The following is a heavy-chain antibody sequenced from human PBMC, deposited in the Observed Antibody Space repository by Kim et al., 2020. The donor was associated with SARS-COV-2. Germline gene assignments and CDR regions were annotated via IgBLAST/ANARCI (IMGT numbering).Heavy chain of an antibody. CDR2: TYYRSKWYN. V-gene: IGHV6-1*01. Sequence: SQTLSLTCAISGDTVSSNSAAWNWIRQSPSRGLEWLGRTYYRSKWYNDYSVSVKSRITINPDTSKNQFSLQLNSVTPEDTAVYYCARASMYSSSWYFSAFDIWGQGTMVTVSS. CDR3: ARASMYSSSWYFSAFDI. D-gene: IGHD6-13*01. CDR1: GDTVSSNSAA. J-gene: IGHJ3*02.